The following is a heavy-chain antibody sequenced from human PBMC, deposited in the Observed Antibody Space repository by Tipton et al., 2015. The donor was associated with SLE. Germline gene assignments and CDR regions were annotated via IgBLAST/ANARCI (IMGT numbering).Heavy chain of an antibody. CDR2: ISGDGGTT. V-gene: IGHV3-43*02. D-gene: IGHD6-19*01. J-gene: IGHJ4*02. Sequence: QLVQSGGGVIQTGGYLRLSCAASGFTFDDYAMHWVRQAPGKGLEWVSLISGDGGTTYYADSVKGRFTISRDNSKNTLFLQMNSLRVEDTAVYYCVRGEGIGVRPDADLDYWGQGTLVTVSS. CDR3: VRGEGIGVRPDADLDY. CDR1: GFTFDDYA.